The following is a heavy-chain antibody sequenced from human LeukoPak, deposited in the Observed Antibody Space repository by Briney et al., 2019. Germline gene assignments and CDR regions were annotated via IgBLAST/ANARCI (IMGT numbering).Heavy chain of an antibody. J-gene: IGHJ4*02. Sequence: GGSLRLSCAASGFIFSNYWMSWVRQAPGKGLEWVANIKPDGSVKYYVDSVKGRFTISRDNAKTSLYLQMNGLSAEDTGVYYCARGSSEDYWGQGTLVTVSS. V-gene: IGHV3-7*01. CDR2: IKPDGSVK. CDR3: ARGSSEDY. CDR1: GFIFSNYW. D-gene: IGHD6-6*01.